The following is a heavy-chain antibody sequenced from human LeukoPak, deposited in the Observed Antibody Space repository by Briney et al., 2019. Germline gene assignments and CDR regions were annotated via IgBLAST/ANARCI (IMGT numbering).Heavy chain of an antibody. V-gene: IGHV6-1*01. J-gene: IGHJ5*02. CDR3: ARDRVVGTHYDILTGYYWPDARFDP. D-gene: IGHD3-9*01. Sequence: SQTLSLTCAISGDSVSSNSAAWNWIRQSPSRGLEWLGRTYYRSKWYNDYAVSVKSRITINPDTSKNQFSLQLNSVTPEDTAVYYCARDRVVGTHYDILTGYYWPDARFDPWGQGTLVTVSS. CDR1: GDSVSSNSAA. CDR2: TYYRSKWYN.